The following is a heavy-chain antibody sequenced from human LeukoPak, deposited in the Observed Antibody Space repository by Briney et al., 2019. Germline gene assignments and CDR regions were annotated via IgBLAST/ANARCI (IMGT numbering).Heavy chain of an antibody. CDR3: ARDAYSSSFDY. CDR1: GFTFSSYS. D-gene: IGHD6-13*01. Sequence: GGSLRLSCAASGFTFSSYSMNWVRRAPGKGLEWISSISSSSSYIYYADSVKGRFTISRDNAKNSLYMQMNSVRDEDTAVYYCARDAYSSSFDYWGQGTLVTVSS. J-gene: IGHJ4*02. V-gene: IGHV3-21*01. CDR2: ISSSSSYI.